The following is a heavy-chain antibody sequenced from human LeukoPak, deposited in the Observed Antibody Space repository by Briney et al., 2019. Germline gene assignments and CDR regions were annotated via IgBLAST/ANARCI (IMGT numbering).Heavy chain of an antibody. V-gene: IGHV1-2*02. CDR1: GYTFTNYY. J-gene: IGHJ5*02. D-gene: IGHD3-10*01. CDR2: INPDSGGT. Sequence: ASVKVSCTASGYTFTNYYIHWVRPAPGQGLEWMGWINPDSGGTDYAQNFQGRVIMTRDTSISTAYLELSSLRCDDTAVYYCARPDGWFGQNWFDPWGQGTLVTVSS. CDR3: ARPDGWFGQNWFDP.